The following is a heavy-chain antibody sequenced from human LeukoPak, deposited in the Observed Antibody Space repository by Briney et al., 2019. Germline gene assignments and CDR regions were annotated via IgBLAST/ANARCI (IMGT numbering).Heavy chain of an antibody. CDR2: ISGSGGST. V-gene: IGHV3-23*01. J-gene: IGHJ3*01. Sequence: GGSLRLSCAASGFTFSSYAMSWVRQAPGKGLEWVSAISGSGGSTYYADSVKGRFTISRDNSKNTLYLQMDSLRVEDTAIYYCARDIELSTWGLGTLVTVSS. CDR3: ARDIELST. D-gene: IGHD5-12*01. CDR1: GFTFSSYA.